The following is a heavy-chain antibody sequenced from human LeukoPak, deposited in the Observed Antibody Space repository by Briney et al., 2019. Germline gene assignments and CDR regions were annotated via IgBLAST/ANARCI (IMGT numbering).Heavy chain of an antibody. J-gene: IGHJ5*02. V-gene: IGHV3-23*01. Sequence: GGSLRLSCAASGFTFSTFAMSWVREAPGKGLEWVSAISGSGGGTYYADSVKGRLTLSRDNSKNTLYLQMSSLRAEDTAVYYCAKAFSAYENWPPNWFDPWGQGTLVTVSS. CDR2: ISGSGGGT. D-gene: IGHD5-12*01. CDR3: AKAFSAYENWPPNWFDP. CDR1: GFTFSTFA.